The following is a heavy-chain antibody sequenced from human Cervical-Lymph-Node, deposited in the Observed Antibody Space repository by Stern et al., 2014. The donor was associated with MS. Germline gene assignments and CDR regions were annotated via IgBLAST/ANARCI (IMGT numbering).Heavy chain of an antibody. CDR1: GYTFTNNY. CDR3: ARGDEYYDTNGDPWGFSYYYGLDV. J-gene: IGHJ6*02. V-gene: IGHV1-46*03. CDR2: INPSSGSS. Sequence: QLVQSGAEVKKPGASVKVSCMPSGYTFTNNYIHWVRQAPGQGLEWMGFINPSSGSSCSAQKFQGRVTVTRDTSTSTVYMDLSSLRSEDTAVYYCARGDEYYDTNGDPWGFSYYYGLDVWGQGTTVTVSS. D-gene: IGHD3-22*01.